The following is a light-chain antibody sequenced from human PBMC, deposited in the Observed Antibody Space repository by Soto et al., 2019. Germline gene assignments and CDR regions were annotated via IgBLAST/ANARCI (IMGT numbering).Light chain of an antibody. V-gene: IGKV1-12*01. CDR1: QGISRW. Sequence: DIHVNPTPTYVSNTIRNRSTTTYRANQGISRWLAWYQQKPGKVPKLLIYAASSLQTGAPSRFSGSGSGTDFTLTISSLQPEDFATYYCQQATSFPLTFGGGTKVDIK. CDR2: AAS. J-gene: IGKJ4*01. CDR3: QQATSFPLT.